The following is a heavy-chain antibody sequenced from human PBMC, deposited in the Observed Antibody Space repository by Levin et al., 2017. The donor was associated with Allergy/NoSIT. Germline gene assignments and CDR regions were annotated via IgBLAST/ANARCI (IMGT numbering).Heavy chain of an antibody. V-gene: IGHV4-39*01. CDR2: IYYSGST. CDR1: GGSISSTTYY. J-gene: IGHJ4*02. Sequence: PSETLSLTCTVSGGSISSTTYYWGWIRQPPGKGLEWIGSIYYSGSTYYNPSLKSRVTISVDTSKNQFSLKLTSVTAADTAVYFCAKLASGRLGDYWGQGTLVTVSS. D-gene: IGHD6-13*01. CDR3: AKLASGRLGDY.